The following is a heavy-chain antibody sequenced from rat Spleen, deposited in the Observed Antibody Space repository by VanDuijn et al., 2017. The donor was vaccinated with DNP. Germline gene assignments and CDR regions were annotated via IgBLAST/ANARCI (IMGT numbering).Heavy chain of an antibody. V-gene: IGHV5-7*01. CDR3: AKGPNYGGWSDYFDY. D-gene: IGHD1-11*01. CDR2: ISYDGSST. CDR1: GFTFSNYD. Sequence: EVQLVESGGGLVQPGRSMKLSCAASGFTFSNYDMAWVRQAPKKGLEWVATISYDGSSTNYRDSVKGRFTISRDNAKSTLYLQMDSLRSEDTATYYCAKGPNYGGWSDYFDYWGQGVMVTVSS. J-gene: IGHJ2*01.